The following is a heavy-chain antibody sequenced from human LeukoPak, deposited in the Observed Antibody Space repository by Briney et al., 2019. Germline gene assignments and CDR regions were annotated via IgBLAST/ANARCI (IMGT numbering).Heavy chain of an antibody. CDR2: FDPEDGET. D-gene: IGHD2-15*01. CDR1: GYTLTELP. J-gene: IGHJ3*02. CDR3: ATDLGPIVESELLQRDAFDI. V-gene: IGHV1-24*01. Sequence: ASVKVSCKVSGYTLTELPMHWVRQAPGKGLEWMGGFDPEDGETIYAQKFQGRVTMTEDTSTDTAYMELSSLRSEDTAVYYCATDLGPIVESELLQRDAFDIWGQGTMVTVSS.